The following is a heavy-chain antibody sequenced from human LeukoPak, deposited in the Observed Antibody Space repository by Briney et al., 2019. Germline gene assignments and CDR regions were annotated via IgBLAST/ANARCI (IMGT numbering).Heavy chain of an antibody. D-gene: IGHD2-21*01. J-gene: IGHJ4*02. CDR1: GFTFTNHA. V-gene: IGHV3-23*01. Sequence: GGSLRLSCAASGFTFTNHAMSWVRQAPGKGLEWVSAISGSGDATKYADSVKGQFTISRDNFKNTVSLQMINLRADDTAVYFCAKSDCGSDGCKLLNYWGQGMLVTVSS. CDR3: AKSDCGSDGCKLLNY. CDR2: ISGSGDAT.